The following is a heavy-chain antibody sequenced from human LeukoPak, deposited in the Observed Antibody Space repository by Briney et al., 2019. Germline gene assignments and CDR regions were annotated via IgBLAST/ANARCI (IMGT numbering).Heavy chain of an antibody. V-gene: IGHV3-9*01. CDR1: GFTFDDYA. CDR3: AKDRHAPGRYCSSTTCFPFDP. Sequence: QSGGSLRLSCAASGFTFDDYAMHWVRQAPGKGLEWVSGISWNSFSIGYADSVKGRFTISRDNSKNTLYLQMNSLRAEDTAVYYCAKDRHAPGRYCSSTTCFPFDPWGQGTLVTVSS. J-gene: IGHJ5*02. CDR2: ISWNSFSI. D-gene: IGHD2-2*01.